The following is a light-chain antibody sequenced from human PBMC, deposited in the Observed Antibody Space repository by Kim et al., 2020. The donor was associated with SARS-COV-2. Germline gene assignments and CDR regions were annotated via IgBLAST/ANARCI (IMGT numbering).Light chain of an antibody. CDR1: QSFGNW. CDR2: KAS. J-gene: IGKJ2*01. CDR3: QQYNSFPYT. V-gene: IGKV1-5*03. Sequence: DIQMTQSPSTLSASIGDTVTINCRASQSFGNWLAWFQQKPGRAPRVLIYKASNLETGVPSRFSGSGSETDFTLTIKNLQPEDIATYYCQQYNSFPYTVGQGTKREI.